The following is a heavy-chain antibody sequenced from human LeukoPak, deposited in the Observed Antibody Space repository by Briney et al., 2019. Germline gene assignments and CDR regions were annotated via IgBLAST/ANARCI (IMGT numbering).Heavy chain of an antibody. CDR2: IYSGGGT. J-gene: IGHJ4*02. D-gene: IGHD5-18*01. Sequence: GGSLRLSCAASGFTVSRNYMNWVRQAPGKGLEWVSLIYSGGGTYYADSVKGRFTISRDNSKNTLYLRMNSLRAEDTAVYYGARGYNYGYAYWGKETLVTVSS. CDR3: ARGYNYGYAY. CDR1: GFTVSRNY. V-gene: IGHV3-66*01.